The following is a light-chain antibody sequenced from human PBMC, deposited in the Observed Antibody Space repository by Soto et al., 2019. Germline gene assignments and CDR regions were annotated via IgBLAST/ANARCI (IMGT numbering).Light chain of an antibody. CDR2: AAS. CDR1: RDVSSY. J-gene: IGKJ2*01. Sequence: LTQSPDTLSATVGDRVTITCRASRDVSSYLVWYQQKPGKAPELLIYAASTLQSGVPLRFSGSGSGTEFTLTISSLQPEDFATYYCQQLSYYPRTFGQGTKLEI. V-gene: IGKV1-9*01. CDR3: QQLSYYPRT.